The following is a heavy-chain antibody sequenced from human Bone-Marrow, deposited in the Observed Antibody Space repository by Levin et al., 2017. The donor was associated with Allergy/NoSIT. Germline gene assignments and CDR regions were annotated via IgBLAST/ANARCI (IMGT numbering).Heavy chain of an antibody. V-gene: IGHV3-21*01. CDR2: ISSTSSYI. CDR1: GFTFTNHT. CDR3: ASRVAAAGGLDV. Sequence: SCEGSGFTFTNHTMSWVRQAPGKGLEWVSSISSTSSYINYADSVKGRFTISRDNAKKSLYLQMNSLGAEDTALYYCASRVAAAGGLDVWGQGTTVTVTS. D-gene: IGHD6-13*01. J-gene: IGHJ6*02.